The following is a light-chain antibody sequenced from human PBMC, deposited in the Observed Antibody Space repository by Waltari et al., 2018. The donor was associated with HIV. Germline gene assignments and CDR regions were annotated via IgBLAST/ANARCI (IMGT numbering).Light chain of an antibody. CDR1: SSNIGRNP. J-gene: IGLJ2*01. V-gene: IGLV1-44*01. CDR2: NFN. Sequence: QSVLTQPPSASGTPGQRVTISCSGSSSNIGRNPVNWYQQLPGTAPKLLIYNFNQRPSGVPDRLSGSKSGTSASLAISGLQSEDEADYYCAAWDDSLNGVVFGGGTKLTVL. CDR3: AAWDDSLNGVV.